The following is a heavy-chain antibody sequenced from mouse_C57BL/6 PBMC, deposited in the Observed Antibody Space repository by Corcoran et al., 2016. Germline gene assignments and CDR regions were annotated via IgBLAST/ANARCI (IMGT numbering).Heavy chain of an antibody. D-gene: IGHD1-1*01. J-gene: IGHJ2*01. Sequence: QVQLQQSGAELVKPGASVKISCKASGYVFSSYWMNWVKQRPGKGLEWIGQIYPGDGDTNYNGKFKGKATLTAGKSSSTAYMQLSSLTSEDSAVYFCARRTVVAHFDYWGQGTTLTVSS. CDR1: GYVFSSYW. CDR2: IYPGDGDT. CDR3: ARRTVVAHFDY. V-gene: IGHV1-80*01.